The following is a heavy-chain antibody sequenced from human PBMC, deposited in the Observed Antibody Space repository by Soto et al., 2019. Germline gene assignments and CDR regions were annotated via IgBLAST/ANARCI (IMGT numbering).Heavy chain of an antibody. D-gene: IGHD2-15*01. CDR2: T. V-gene: IGHV4-61*07. CDR3: GRLKGGNTVDS. Sequence: TNYNPSLKSRVTISVDKSKNQFSLKMKSVTAADTAVYFCGRLKGGNTVDSWGPGTLVTVSS. J-gene: IGHJ4*02.